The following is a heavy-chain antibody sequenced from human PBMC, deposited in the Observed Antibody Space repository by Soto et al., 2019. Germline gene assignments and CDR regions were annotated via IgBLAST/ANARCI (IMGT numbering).Heavy chain of an antibody. V-gene: IGHV4-59*01. CDR3: AKSRDGYNLNAIDD. CDR2: SFYIGST. J-gene: IGHJ4*02. CDR1: DGSISSYY. D-gene: IGHD5-12*01. Sequence: QVQRQVSGPGLVKPSATLSLTCTVSDGSISSYYWSWIRQPPGKGLDWLGYSFYIGSTNHNPSLKSRVTISLDMSTNQFSLRLSSVTAADTATYYCAKSRDGYNLNAIDDWGQGFLVTVSS.